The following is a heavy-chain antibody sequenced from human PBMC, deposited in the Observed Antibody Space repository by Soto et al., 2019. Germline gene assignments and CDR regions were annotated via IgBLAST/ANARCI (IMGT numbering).Heavy chain of an antibody. V-gene: IGHV4-30-2*01. D-gene: IGHD3-16*01. Sequence: PSETLSLTCAFSGFSMSSGDYSWNWIRQPPGKGLEWIGYIYHSGSTYYNPSLKSRVTISVDRSKNQFSLKLSSVTAADTAVYYCARGPPFHWGQGTLVTVSS. CDR3: ARGPPFH. CDR2: IYHSGST. J-gene: IGHJ4*02. CDR1: GFSMSSGDYS.